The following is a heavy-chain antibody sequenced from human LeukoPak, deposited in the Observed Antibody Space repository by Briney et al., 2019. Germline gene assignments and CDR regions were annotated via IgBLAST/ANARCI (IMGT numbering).Heavy chain of an antibody. D-gene: IGHD3-3*01. V-gene: IGHV3-30*04. CDR3: AFGVATRDAFDI. J-gene: IGHJ3*02. CDR1: GFTFSSYA. Sequence: AGGSLRLSCAASGFTFSSYAMHWVRQAPGKGLEWVAVISYDGSNKYYAGSVKGRFTISRDNSKNTLYLQMNSLRAEDTAVYYCAFGVATRDAFDIWGQGTMVTVSS. CDR2: ISYDGSNK.